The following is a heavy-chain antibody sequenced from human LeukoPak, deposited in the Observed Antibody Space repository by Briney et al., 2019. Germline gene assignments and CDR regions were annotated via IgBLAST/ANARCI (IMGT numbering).Heavy chain of an antibody. J-gene: IGHJ6*02. D-gene: IGHD4-11*01. CDR3: ARAGLFKTTLYYYYYGMDV. V-gene: IGHV3-30-3*01. CDR1: GFIFDDYA. CDR2: ISYDGSNK. Sequence: GRSLRLSCAASGFIFDDYAMHWVRQAPGKGLEWVAVISYDGSNKYYADSVKGRFTISRDNSKNTLYLQMNSLRAEDTAVYYCARAGLFKTTLYYYYYGMDVWGQGTTVTVSS.